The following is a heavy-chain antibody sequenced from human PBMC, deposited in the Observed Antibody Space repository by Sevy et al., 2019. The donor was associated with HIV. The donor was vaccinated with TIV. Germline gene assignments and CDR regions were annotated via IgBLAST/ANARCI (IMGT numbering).Heavy chain of an antibody. Sequence: GGSLRLSCAASGFTFSNYWMSWVRQVPGKGLEWVGRVRSKADGGTTDYATPLKGRFTISRDDSKNTLHLHMNSLKTEDTAVYYYTIDPVHFLWGQGTLVTVSS. CDR1: GFTFSNYW. J-gene: IGHJ4*02. CDR2: VRSKADGGTT. CDR3: TIDPVHFL. V-gene: IGHV3-15*01. D-gene: IGHD6-6*01.